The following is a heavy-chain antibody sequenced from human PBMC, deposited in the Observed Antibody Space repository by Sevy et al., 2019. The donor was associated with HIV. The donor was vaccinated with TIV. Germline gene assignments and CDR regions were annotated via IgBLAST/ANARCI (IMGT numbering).Heavy chain of an antibody. CDR1: GYTFTDYY. V-gene: IGHV1-2*02. J-gene: IGHJ4*02. CDR2: INPNKGGT. D-gene: IGHD3-10*01. CDR3: AIASHVSGSYTNDY. Sequence: ASVKVSCRASGYTFTDYYLHWVRQAPGQGLEWMGWINPNKGGTEYAQRFQGRVAMTRDTSISTVYMELSRLRSEDTAVYYCAIASHVSGSYTNDYWGQGTLVTVSS.